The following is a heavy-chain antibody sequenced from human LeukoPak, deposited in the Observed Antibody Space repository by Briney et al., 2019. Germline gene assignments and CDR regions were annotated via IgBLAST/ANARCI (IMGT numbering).Heavy chain of an antibody. J-gene: IGHJ4*02. CDR2: INPNSGGT. Sequence: ASVKVSCKASGYTFTGHYMHWVRQAPGQGLEWMGWINPNSGGTNCAQKFQGRVTMTRDTSISTAYMELSRLRSDDTAVYYCARFRYFDWLFVDYWGQGTLVTVSS. D-gene: IGHD3-9*01. V-gene: IGHV1-2*02. CDR3: ARFRYFDWLFVDY. CDR1: GYTFTGHY.